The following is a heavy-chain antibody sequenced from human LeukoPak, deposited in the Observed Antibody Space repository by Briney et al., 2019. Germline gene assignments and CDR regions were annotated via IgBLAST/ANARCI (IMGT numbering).Heavy chain of an antibody. CDR1: GFTFSSYE. CDR2: ISISSSTI. D-gene: IGHD1-26*01. CDR3: AGVGGSYAFDY. J-gene: IGHJ4*02. V-gene: IGHV3-48*03. Sequence: GGSLRLSCAASGFTFSSYEMNWVRQAPGKGLEWVSHISISSSTIYYADSVKGRFTISRDNAKSSLYLQMNSLRVEDTAVYYCAGVGGSYAFDYWGQGTLVTVSS.